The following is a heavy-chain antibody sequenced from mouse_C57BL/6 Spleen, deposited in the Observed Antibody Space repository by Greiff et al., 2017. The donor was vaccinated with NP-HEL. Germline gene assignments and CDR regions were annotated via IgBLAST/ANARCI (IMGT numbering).Heavy chain of an antibody. J-gene: IGHJ1*03. CDR2: IDPENGDT. Sequence: VQLQQSGAELVRPGASVKLSCTASGFNIKDDYMHWVKQRPEQGLEWIGWIDPENGDTEYASKFQGKATITADTSSNTAYLQLSSLTSEDTAVYYCTTKEKKGSPWYFDVWGTGTTVTVSS. D-gene: IGHD3-1*01. V-gene: IGHV14-4*01. CDR1: GFNIKDDY. CDR3: TTKEKKGSPWYFDV.